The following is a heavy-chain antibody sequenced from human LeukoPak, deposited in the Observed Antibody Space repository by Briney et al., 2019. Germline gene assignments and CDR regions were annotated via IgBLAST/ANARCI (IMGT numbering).Heavy chain of an antibody. V-gene: IGHV3-23*01. CDR1: GFTFSSYA. J-gene: IGHJ6*03. Sequence: PGGSLRLSCAASGFTFSSYAMSWFRQAPGKGLEWVSAISGSGGSTYYADSVKGRFTISRDNSKNTLYLQMNSLRAEDTAVYYCAKDGWSSSSVGYYYYMDVWGKGTTVTVSS. CDR2: ISGSGGST. CDR3: AKDGWSSSSVGYYYYMDV. D-gene: IGHD6-6*01.